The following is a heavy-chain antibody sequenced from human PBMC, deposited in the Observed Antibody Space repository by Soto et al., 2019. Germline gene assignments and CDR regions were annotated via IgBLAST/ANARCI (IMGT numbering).Heavy chain of an antibody. J-gene: IGHJ5*02. CDR1: GFTFSSYS. CDR2: ISSSSSTI. CDR3: AREYYYGSSGYYNWFDP. D-gene: IGHD3-22*01. Sequence: GWSLRLSYAASGFTFSSYSMNWIRQAPGKGLEWVSYISSSSSTIYYADSVKGRFTISRDNAKNSLYLQMNSLRDEDTAVYYCAREYYYGSSGYYNWFDPWGQGT. V-gene: IGHV3-48*02.